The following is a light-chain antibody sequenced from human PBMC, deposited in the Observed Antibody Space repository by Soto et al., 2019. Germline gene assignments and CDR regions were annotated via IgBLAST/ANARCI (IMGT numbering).Light chain of an antibody. J-gene: IGLJ2*01. V-gene: IGLV2-8*01. CDR1: SSYVGAYNS. CDR2: DFT. CDR3: SSQAGTKVV. Sequence: QSALTQPPSASGSPGQSVTISCAGPSSYVGAYNSVSWYQQHPGTAPKPMIYDFTKRPSGVPDRFSGSKSGNTASLTVSGLEVEDEADYNCSSQAGTKVVFGGGTKLTVL.